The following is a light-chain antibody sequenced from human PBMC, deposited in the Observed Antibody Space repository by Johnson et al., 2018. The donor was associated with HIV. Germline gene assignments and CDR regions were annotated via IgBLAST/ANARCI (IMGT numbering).Light chain of an antibody. CDR3: GTWDSSLSATV. J-gene: IGLJ1*01. Sequence: VLTQPPSVSAAPGQKVTISCSGSSSNIGNNYVSWYQQLPGTAPKLLIYDNNKRPSGIPDRFSGSKSGTSATLGITGLQTGDEADYYCGTWDSSLSATVFGTGTNVTVL. CDR2: DNN. V-gene: IGLV1-51*01. CDR1: SSNIGNNY.